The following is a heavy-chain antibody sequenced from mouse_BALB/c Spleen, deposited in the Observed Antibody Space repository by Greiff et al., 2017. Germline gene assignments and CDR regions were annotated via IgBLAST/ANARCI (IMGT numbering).Heavy chain of an antibody. CDR1: GFTFSDYY. D-gene: IGHD2-1*01. V-gene: IGHV5-4*02. CDR2: ISDGGSYT. CDR3: ARAIYGNYADAMDY. J-gene: IGHJ4*01. Sequence: EVQVVESGGGLVKPGGSLKLSCAASGFTFSDYYMYWVRQTPEKRLEWVATISDGGSYTYYPDSVKGRFTISRDNAKNNLYLQMSSLKSEDTAMYYCARAIYGNYADAMDYWGQGTSVTVSS.